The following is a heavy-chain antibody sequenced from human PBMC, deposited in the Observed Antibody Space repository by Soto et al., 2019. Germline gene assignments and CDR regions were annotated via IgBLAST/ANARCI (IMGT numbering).Heavy chain of an antibody. CDR3: ARSYGSGMYYTQDPYADGMAV. J-gene: IGHJ6*02. CDR1: VGSMNDYY. CDR2: MYYNGNA. V-gene: IGHV4-59*01. D-gene: IGHD3-10*01. Sequence: QVQLQESGPGLVRPSETLSLTCSVSVGSMNDYYWSWIRQPPGKGLEWIAYMYYNGNAKYNPSLKSRVTISGDTSKNHFSLRLPSVTAADTAVYYCARSYGSGMYYTQDPYADGMAVWCLGTTVTVA.